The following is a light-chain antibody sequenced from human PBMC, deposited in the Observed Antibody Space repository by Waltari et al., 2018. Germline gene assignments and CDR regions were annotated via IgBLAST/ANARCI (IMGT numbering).Light chain of an antibody. Sequence: QSILTQPPSVSAAPGQKVSISCSGSTSNIGTNYVSWYQQLPGTAPKLFIFDNNHRPSGIPDRFSASKSGTSATLVITGLQTGDEADYYCATWDSGLRVVLFGGGTTLTVL. J-gene: IGLJ3*02. CDR1: TSNIGTNY. V-gene: IGLV1-51*01. CDR3: ATWDSGLRVVL. CDR2: DNN.